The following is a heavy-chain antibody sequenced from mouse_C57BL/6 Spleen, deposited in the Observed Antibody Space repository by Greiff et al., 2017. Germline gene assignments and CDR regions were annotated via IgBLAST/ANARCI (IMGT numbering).Heavy chain of an antibody. CDR2: ISDGGSYT. D-gene: IGHD1-1*01. CDR1: GFTFSSYA. V-gene: IGHV5-4*01. CDR3: ARDNYGSSLDY. J-gene: IGHJ2*01. Sequence: DVHLVESGGGLVKPGGSLKLSCAASGFTFSSYAMSWVRQTPEKRLEWVATISDGGSYTYYPDNVKGRFTISRDNAKNNLYLQMSHLKSEDTAMYYCARDNYGSSLDYWGQGTTLTVSS.